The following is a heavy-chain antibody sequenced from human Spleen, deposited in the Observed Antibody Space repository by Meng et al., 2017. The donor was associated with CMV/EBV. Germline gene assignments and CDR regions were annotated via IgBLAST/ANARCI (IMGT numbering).Heavy chain of an antibody. J-gene: IGHJ5*02. CDR2: INPDSGST. Sequence: ASVKVSCKASGYTFTGYYIHWVRQAPGQGLQWMGWINPDSGSTNYVERFYGRVTMTRDTSITTAYMELNRLRSDNTAVYYCARALQYPNWFDPWGQGTLVTVSS. CDR3: ARALQYPNWFDP. V-gene: IGHV1-2*02. CDR1: GYTFTGYY. D-gene: IGHD4-11*01.